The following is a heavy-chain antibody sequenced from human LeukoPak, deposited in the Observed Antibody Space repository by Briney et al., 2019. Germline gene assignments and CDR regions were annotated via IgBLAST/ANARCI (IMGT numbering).Heavy chain of an antibody. D-gene: IGHD3-10*01. CDR1: GFTLSSYG. CDR2: ISGSGSNT. V-gene: IGHV3-23*01. CDR3: AKDDNYYGSGNGFDY. Sequence: GGSLRLSCAASGFTLSSYGMSWVRQAPGKGLEWVSAISGSGSNTYYADSVKGWFTISRDNSKNTLYLQMNSLRAEDTAVYYCAKDDNYYGSGNGFDYWGQGTLVTVSS. J-gene: IGHJ4*02.